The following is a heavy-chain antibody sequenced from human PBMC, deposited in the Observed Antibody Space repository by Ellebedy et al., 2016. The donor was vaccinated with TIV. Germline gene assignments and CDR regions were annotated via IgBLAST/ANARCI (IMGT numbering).Heavy chain of an antibody. Sequence: GGSLRLXXAASGFTFSSYGMHWVRQAPGKGLEWVAVIWYDGSNKYYADSVKGRFTISRDNSKNTLYLQMNSLRAEDTAVYYCARGGRAAAVGRLYYYGMDVWGQGTTVTVSS. CDR3: ARGGRAAAVGRLYYYGMDV. V-gene: IGHV3-33*08. CDR2: IWYDGSNK. J-gene: IGHJ6*02. D-gene: IGHD2-2*01. CDR1: GFTFSSYG.